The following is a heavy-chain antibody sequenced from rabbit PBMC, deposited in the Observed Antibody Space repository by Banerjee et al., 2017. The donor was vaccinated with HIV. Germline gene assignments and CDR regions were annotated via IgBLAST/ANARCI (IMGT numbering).Heavy chain of an antibody. CDR1: GFDFSNGYV. CDR3: ARGSGGSAGIAPYDMDL. Sequence: QQQLEESGGGLVQPGGSLTLSCKASGFDFSNGYVMCWVRQAPGKGLEWIACIYAGSSGSTYYASWAKGRFTISKPSSTTVTLQMTSLTAADTATYFCARGSGGSAGIAPYDMDLWGPGTLVTVS. D-gene: IGHD7-1*01. V-gene: IGHV1S45*01. CDR2: IYAGSSGST. J-gene: IGHJ6*01.